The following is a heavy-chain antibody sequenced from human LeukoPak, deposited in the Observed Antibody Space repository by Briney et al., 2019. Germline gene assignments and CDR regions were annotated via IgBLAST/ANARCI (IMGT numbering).Heavy chain of an antibody. V-gene: IGHV3-7*01. CDR1: GVMFPSYW. Sequence: PGGSLRLSCAASGVMFPSYWMTWVRQAPGKGLEGVANIKQDGSEKYYVDSVKGRFTISRDNAKNSVYLQINSLRAEDTAVYYCARRHHFGFLDSWGQGTLVTVSS. D-gene: IGHD3-10*01. CDR3: ARRHHFGFLDS. CDR2: IKQDGSEK. J-gene: IGHJ4*02.